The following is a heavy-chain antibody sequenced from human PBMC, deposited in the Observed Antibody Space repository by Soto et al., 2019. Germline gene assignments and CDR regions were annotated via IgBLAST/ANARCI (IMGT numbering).Heavy chain of an antibody. V-gene: IGHV1-8*01. CDR1: GYTFTSYD. CDR2: MNPNSGNT. J-gene: IGHJ5*02. D-gene: IGHD3-22*01. Sequence: QVQLVQSGAEVKKPGASVKVSCKASGYTFTSYDINWVRQATGQGLEWMGWMNPNSGNTGYAQKFQGRVTMTRNTSISTAYMELSSLRSEDTAVYYCARYYYDSSGYNNWFDPWSQGTLVTVSS. CDR3: ARYYYDSSGYNNWFDP.